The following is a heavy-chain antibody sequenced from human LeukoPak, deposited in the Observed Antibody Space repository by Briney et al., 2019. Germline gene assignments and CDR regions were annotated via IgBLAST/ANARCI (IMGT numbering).Heavy chain of an antibody. J-gene: IGHJ4*02. Sequence: QPGGSLRLSCAASGFIFRSYWLSWVRQAPGRGLEWVANIKQDGSDKYYVGSVKGRFTISRDNAKNSLFLQMDSLRAEDTAVYYCATHDVLTGYPYFDFWGQGTLVTVSS. CDR1: GFIFRSYW. D-gene: IGHD3-9*01. V-gene: IGHV3-7*01. CDR3: ATHDVLTGYPYFDF. CDR2: IKQDGSDK.